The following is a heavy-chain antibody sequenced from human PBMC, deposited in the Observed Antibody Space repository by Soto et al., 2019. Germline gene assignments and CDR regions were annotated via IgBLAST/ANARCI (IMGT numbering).Heavy chain of an antibody. J-gene: IGHJ4*01. Sequence: PSETLSLTCAVSGYSISSGYFWGWIRQPPGKGLEYIGIIYHTGNTDYNPSLKSRVTVSVDTSKNQFSLKLSSVTAADTAVYYCARAGYCSEHYFDHWCQGTLVTVSS. CDR2: IYHTGNT. CDR1: GYSISSGYF. CDR3: ARAGYCSEHYFDH. D-gene: IGHD2-15*01. V-gene: IGHV4-38-2*01.